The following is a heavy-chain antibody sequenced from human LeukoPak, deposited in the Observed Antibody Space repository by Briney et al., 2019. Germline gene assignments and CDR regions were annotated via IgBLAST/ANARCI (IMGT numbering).Heavy chain of an antibody. CDR1: GDSVSSNSAA. CDR2: TYYRSKWYN. J-gene: IGHJ5*02. CDR3: ARGVATGGKNWFDP. D-gene: IGHD5-12*01. Sequence: SQTLSLACAISGDSVSSNSAAWNWIRQSPSRGLEWLGRTYYRSKWYNDYAVSVKSRITINPDTSKNQFSLQLNSVTPEDTAVYYCARGVATGGKNWFDPWGQGTLVTVSS. V-gene: IGHV6-1*01.